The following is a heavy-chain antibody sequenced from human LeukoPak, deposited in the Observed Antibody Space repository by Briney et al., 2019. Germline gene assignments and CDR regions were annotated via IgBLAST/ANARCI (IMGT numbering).Heavy chain of an antibody. J-gene: IGHJ2*01. Sequence: GGSLRLSCVASGFMFSSYSVAWVRQTLEKGLAWVSIIGGPGGPIFYADSVEGRFTISRDNSKNTAYPQMNSLRAEDTAVYFCAKGATRATRHFDLWGCGTLVTVSS. D-gene: IGHD1-26*01. V-gene: IGHV3-23*01. CDR2: IGGPGGPI. CDR1: GFMFSSYS. CDR3: AKGATRATRHFDL.